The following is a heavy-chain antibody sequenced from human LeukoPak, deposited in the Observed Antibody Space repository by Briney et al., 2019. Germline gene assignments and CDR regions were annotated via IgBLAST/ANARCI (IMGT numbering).Heavy chain of an antibody. J-gene: IGHJ3*02. CDR2: INPGGGNT. Sequence: ASVKVSCKASGYTFTNYYIHWVRQAPGQGLEWMGLINPGGGNTNYAQNFQGRVTMTRDTSTSTIYMELSSPRSEDTAVYYCARGYSSGWYYPGYDIWGQGTMVTVSS. D-gene: IGHD6-19*01. CDR1: GYTFTNYY. CDR3: ARGYSSGWYYPGYDI. V-gene: IGHV1-46*01.